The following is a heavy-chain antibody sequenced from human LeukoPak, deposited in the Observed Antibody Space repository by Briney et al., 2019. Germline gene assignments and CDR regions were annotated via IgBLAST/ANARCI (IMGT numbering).Heavy chain of an antibody. CDR1: GASISSYY. V-gene: IGHV4-59*01. CDR2: IYYSGST. J-gene: IGHJ6*03. D-gene: IGHD3-10*01. Sequence: SETLSLTCTVSGASISSYYWSWIRQPPGKGLEWIGYIYYSGSTNYNPSLKSRVTISVDTSKNQFSLKLSSVTAADTAVYYCARGKGSYYYMDVWGKGTTVTVSS. CDR3: ARGKGSYYYMDV.